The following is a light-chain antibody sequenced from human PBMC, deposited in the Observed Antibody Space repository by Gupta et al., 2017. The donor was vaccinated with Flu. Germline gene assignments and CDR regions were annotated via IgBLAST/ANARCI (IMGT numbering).Light chain of an antibody. CDR3: QQYGALPLT. J-gene: IGKJ4*01. CDR2: GAS. V-gene: IGKV3-20*01. CDR1: QSVSDNL. Sequence: ERATLSCRASQSVSDNLLAWHQLKPGQAPRRLIYGASSRATGIPDRFRGRGSGTEFNLTISTLEPEDFAVYYCQQYGALPLTFGGGTKVEIK.